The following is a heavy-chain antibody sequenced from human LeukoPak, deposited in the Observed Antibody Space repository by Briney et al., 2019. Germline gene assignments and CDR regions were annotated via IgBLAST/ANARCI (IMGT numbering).Heavy chain of an antibody. CDR1: GFTFSSYG. Sequence: GGSLRLSCGAAGFTFSSYGLPRVRPGPGKGLGWVAVIWYDGSNKYYADSVKGRFTISRDNSKNTLYLQMNSLRAEDTAVYYCARGSGYYYRYFDYWGQGTLVTVSS. CDR2: IWYDGSNK. D-gene: IGHD3-22*01. V-gene: IGHV3-33*01. CDR3: ARGSGYYYRYFDY. J-gene: IGHJ4*02.